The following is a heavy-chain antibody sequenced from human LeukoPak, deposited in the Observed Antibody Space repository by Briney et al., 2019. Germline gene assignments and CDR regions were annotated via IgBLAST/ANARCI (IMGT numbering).Heavy chain of an antibody. CDR3: ARGHYDILTGYLYYFDY. J-gene: IGHJ4*02. Sequence: GASVKVSCKASGYTFTGYYMHWVRQATGQGLEWMGWMNPNSGNTGYAQKFQGRVTMTRNTSISTAYMELSSLRSEDTAVYYCARGHYDILTGYLYYFDYWGQGTLVTVSS. CDR2: MNPNSGNT. V-gene: IGHV1-8*02. CDR1: GYTFTGYY. D-gene: IGHD3-9*01.